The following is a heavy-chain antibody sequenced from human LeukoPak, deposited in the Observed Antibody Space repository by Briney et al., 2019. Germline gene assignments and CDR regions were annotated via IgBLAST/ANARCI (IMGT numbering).Heavy chain of an antibody. V-gene: IGHV3-66*04. CDR3: VKQSGYRGYDFFDY. D-gene: IGHD5-12*01. CDR1: GFIVSNNY. J-gene: IGHJ4*02. CDR2: IYSGGST. Sequence: GGSLRLSCAASGFIVSNNYMTWVRQAPGKGLEWVSAIYSGGSTYYSNSVKGRFTISRDNSKNMLYLQMNSLRAEDTAAYYCVKQSGYRGYDFFDYWGQGALVTVSS.